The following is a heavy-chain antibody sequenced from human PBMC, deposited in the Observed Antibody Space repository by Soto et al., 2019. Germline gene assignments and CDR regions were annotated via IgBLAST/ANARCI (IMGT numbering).Heavy chain of an antibody. Sequence: GGSLRLSCAASGFTVSSNYMSWVRQAPGKGLEWVSSISSSSSYIYYADSVKGRFTISRDNAKNSLYLQMNSLRAEDTAVYYCAKNGDGSGSVGMDVWGQGTTVTVS. CDR3: AKNGDGSGSVGMDV. CDR1: GFTVSSNY. V-gene: IGHV3-21*01. J-gene: IGHJ6*02. CDR2: ISSSSSYI. D-gene: IGHD3-22*01.